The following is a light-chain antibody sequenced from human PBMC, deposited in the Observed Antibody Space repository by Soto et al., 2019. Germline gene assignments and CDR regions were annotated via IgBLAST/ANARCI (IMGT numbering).Light chain of an antibody. CDR2: GAS. CDR1: QSVSSSY. J-gene: IGKJ2*01. CDR3: QHRDT. Sequence: EIVLPQAPGTLSLSPGERPTLACRASQSVSSSYFAWHQQKPGQAPRLLIYGASSRATGIPDRFSGSGSGTDFTLTISRLEPEDFAVYYCQHRDTFGQGTKLEIK. V-gene: IGKV3-20*01.